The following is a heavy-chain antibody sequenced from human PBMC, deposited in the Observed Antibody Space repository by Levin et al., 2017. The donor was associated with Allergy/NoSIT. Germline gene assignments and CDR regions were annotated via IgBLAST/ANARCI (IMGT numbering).Heavy chain of an antibody. Sequence: GGSLRLSCAASGFTVSSNYMSWVRQAPGKGLEWVSVIYSGGSTYYADSVKGRFTISRDNSKNTLYLQMNSLRAEDTAVYYCARLGQARYYDSRETGAFDIWGQGTMVTVSS. CDR2: IYSGGST. CDR1: GFTVSSNY. J-gene: IGHJ3*02. D-gene: IGHD3-22*01. CDR3: ARLGQARYYDSRETGAFDI. V-gene: IGHV3-53*01.